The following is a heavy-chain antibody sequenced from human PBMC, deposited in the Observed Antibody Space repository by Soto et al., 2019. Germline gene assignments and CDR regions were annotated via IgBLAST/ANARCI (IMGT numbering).Heavy chain of an antibody. D-gene: IGHD3-10*01. Sequence: GGSLRLSCAASGFTFRSNSITVGRHGPGRLRECVSYISNSISTIYYAESVKCGFTISRDSAKNSLYRQRNSLRDEDTAVYYCARDIGRGSGSYHFDYWGQGTLVTVSS. J-gene: IGHJ4*02. CDR3: ARDIGRGSGSYHFDY. CDR2: ISNSISTI. V-gene: IGHV3-48*02. CDR1: GFTFRSNS.